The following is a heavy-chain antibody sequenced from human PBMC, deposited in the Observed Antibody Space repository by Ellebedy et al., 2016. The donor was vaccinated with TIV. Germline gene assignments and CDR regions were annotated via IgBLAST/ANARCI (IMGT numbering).Heavy chain of an antibody. CDR1: GYTFTNYV. V-gene: IGHV1-18*01. CDR2: ISAYNGNT. Sequence: AASVKVSCKASGYTFTNYVINWVRQAPGQGLEWMGWISAYNGNTHYAQKFQGRVTMTTDTSTNTDYMELKSLRSDDTAVYYCAREVGPTSAFDIWGQGTMVTVSS. J-gene: IGHJ3*02. CDR3: AREVGPTSAFDI. D-gene: IGHD1-26*01.